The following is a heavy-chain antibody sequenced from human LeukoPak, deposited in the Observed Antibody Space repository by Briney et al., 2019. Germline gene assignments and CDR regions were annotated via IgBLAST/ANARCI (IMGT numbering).Heavy chain of an antibody. D-gene: IGHD2-2*01. J-gene: IGHJ5*02. Sequence: ASVKVSCKASGYTFTSYGISWVRQAPGQGLEWMGLISAYNGNTNYAQKLQGRVTMTTDTSTSTAYMALRSLRSDDTAVYYCARDPLSSSTSRGSNWFDPWGQGTLVTVSS. CDR1: GYTFTSYG. CDR3: ARDPLSSSTSRGSNWFDP. CDR2: ISAYNGNT. V-gene: IGHV1-18*01.